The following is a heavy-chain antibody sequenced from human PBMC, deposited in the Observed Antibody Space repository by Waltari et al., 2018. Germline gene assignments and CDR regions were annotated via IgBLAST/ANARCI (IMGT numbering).Heavy chain of an antibody. V-gene: IGHV1-18*01. D-gene: IGHD1-26*01. J-gene: IGHJ4*02. Sequence: QVQLVQSGAEVKKPGASVKVSCKASGYTFTSYGISWVRQAPGQGLEWMGWISAYHGNTNYAQKLQGRVTMTTDTSTSTAYMELRSLRSDDTAVYYCARVPISPTTVPRPDYWGQGTLVTVSS. CDR3: ARVPISPTTVPRPDY. CDR2: ISAYHGNT. CDR1: GYTFTSYG.